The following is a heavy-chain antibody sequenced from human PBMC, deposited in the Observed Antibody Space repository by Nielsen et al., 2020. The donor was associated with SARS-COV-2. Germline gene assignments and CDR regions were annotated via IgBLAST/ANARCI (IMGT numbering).Heavy chain of an antibody. V-gene: IGHV3-20*04. Sequence: GESLKISCAASGFTFSSYAMHWVRQAPGKGLEWVAGINWNSGSTGYADSVEGRFTISRDNAMKTLYLEITSLRADDTALYYCARGGSGGYREHGMDVWGQGTTITVSS. CDR3: ARGGSGGYREHGMDV. CDR2: INWNSGST. CDR1: GFTFSSYA. J-gene: IGHJ6*02. D-gene: IGHD5-12*01.